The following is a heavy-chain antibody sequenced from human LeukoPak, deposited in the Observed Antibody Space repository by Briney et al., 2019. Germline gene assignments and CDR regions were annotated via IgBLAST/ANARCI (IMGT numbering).Heavy chain of an antibody. CDR1: GFTFSNYG. CDR3: VSFYETY. Sequence: GGSLRLSCAASGFTFSNYGMNWVRQAPGRGLEWVSGISGSGGSTYYADSVKGRFTISKDNAKNTVYLQMNSLRAEDTAVYYCVSFYETYWGRGTLVTVSS. D-gene: IGHD2/OR15-2a*01. V-gene: IGHV3-23*01. CDR2: ISGSGGST. J-gene: IGHJ4*02.